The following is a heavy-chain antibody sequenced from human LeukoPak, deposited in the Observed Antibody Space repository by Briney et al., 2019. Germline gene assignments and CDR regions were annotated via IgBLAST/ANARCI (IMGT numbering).Heavy chain of an antibody. J-gene: IGHJ4*02. CDR1: GYSFTNYW. V-gene: IGHV5-51*01. CDR3: ARHPSYTSGWPLDY. Sequence: GESLKISCKASGYSFTNYWIGWVRQMPGKGLEYMGIIYPGDSDTRYSPSFQGQVTISADKSISTAYLQWSSLKASDTAMYYCARHPSYTSGWPLDYWGQGTLVTVSS. CDR2: IYPGDSDT. D-gene: IGHD6-19*01.